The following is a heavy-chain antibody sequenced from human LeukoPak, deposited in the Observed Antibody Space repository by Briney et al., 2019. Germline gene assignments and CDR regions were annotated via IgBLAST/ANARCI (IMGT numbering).Heavy chain of an antibody. CDR1: GFTFDDYG. CDR3: ARADSSGWYRPPFDY. J-gene: IGHJ4*02. D-gene: IGHD6-19*01. CDR2: INWNGGST. Sequence: PGGSLRLSCAASGFTFDDYGMSWVRQAPGKGLEWVSGINWNGGSTGYADSVKGRLSISRDNAKNSLYLQMNSLRVEDTALYYCARADSSGWYRPPFDYWGQGTLVTVSS. V-gene: IGHV3-20*04.